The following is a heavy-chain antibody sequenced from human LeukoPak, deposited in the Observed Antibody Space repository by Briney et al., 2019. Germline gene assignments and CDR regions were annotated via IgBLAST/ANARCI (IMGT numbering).Heavy chain of an antibody. Sequence: SVKVSCKASGGTFSSYAISWVRQAPGQGLEWMGGIIPIFGTANYAQKFQGRVTITADESTSTAYMELSSLRSEDTAVYYCARDRRYCSSTSCYFYWFDPWGQGTLVTVSS. J-gene: IGHJ5*02. D-gene: IGHD2-2*01. CDR3: ARDRRYCSSTSCYFYWFDP. CDR1: GGTFSSYA. V-gene: IGHV1-69*01. CDR2: IIPIFGTA.